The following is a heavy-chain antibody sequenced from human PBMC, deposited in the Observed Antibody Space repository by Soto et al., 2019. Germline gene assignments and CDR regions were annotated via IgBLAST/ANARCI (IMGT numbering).Heavy chain of an antibody. CDR1: GGSISSYY. Sequence: SETLSLTCTVSGGSISSYYWSWIRQPPGKGLECIGYIYYSGSTNYNPSLKSRVTISVDTSKNQFSLKLSSVTAADTAVYYCARAVVAATLSYYYYMDVWGKGTTVTVSS. J-gene: IGHJ6*03. CDR3: ARAVVAATLSYYYYMDV. V-gene: IGHV4-59*01. CDR2: IYYSGST. D-gene: IGHD2-15*01.